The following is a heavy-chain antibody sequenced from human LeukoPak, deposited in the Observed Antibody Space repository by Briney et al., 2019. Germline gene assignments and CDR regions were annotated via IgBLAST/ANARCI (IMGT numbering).Heavy chain of an antibody. V-gene: IGHV4-39*07. Sequence: TSETLSLTCTVSDGAISSTLYYWGWIRQPPGKGLEWIANIYYTGSAYYNVSLNNRVTISVDTSSNKFSLKLSSVTAADTAVYYCARDDSGTSNWFDPWGQGTLVTVSS. CDR2: IYYTGSA. J-gene: IGHJ5*02. CDR1: DGAISSTLYY. D-gene: IGHD3-10*01. CDR3: ARDDSGTSNWFDP.